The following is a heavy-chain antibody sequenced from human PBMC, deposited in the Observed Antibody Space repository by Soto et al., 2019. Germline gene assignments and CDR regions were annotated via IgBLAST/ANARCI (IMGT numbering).Heavy chain of an antibody. V-gene: IGHV4-34*01. CDR1: GGSFSGYY. CDR2: INHSGST. D-gene: IGHD2-15*01. CDR3: ARGIVVVVAATRVFYYYYMDV. J-gene: IGHJ6*03. Sequence: PSETLSLTCAVYGGSFSGYYLSWIRQPPGKGLEWIGEINHSGSTNYNPSLKSRVTISVDTSKNQFSLKLSSVTAADTAVYYCARGIVVVVAATRVFYYYYMDVWGKGTTVTVSS.